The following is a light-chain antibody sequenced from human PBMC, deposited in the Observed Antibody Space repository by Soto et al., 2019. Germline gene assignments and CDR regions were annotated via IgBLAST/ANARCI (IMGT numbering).Light chain of an antibody. CDR2: DAS. J-gene: IGKJ4*01. V-gene: IGKV3-11*01. CDR1: QSVSSS. Sequence: EIVLTQSPATLSLSPGERATLSCRASQSVSSSLAWYQQQPGQSPSLLISDASNRATGIPARFSGSGSGTDFTLTISGLEPEDFAVYYCQQRSNWPSLTFGGGTKVEIK. CDR3: QQRSNWPSLT.